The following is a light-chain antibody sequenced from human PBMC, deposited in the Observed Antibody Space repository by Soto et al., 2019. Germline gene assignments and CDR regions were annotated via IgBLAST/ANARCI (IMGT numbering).Light chain of an antibody. CDR1: TSNIGTQT. Sequence: QLVLTQAPSASGTPGQWVTISCSGSTSNIGTQTVNWYQQLSGTAPKLLIHSTDQRPSGVPDRFSASKSGTSASLAIGGLQSDDEADYYCSAWDDTLNGGVFGGGTKLTVL. V-gene: IGLV1-44*01. J-gene: IGLJ3*02. CDR2: STD. CDR3: SAWDDTLNGGV.